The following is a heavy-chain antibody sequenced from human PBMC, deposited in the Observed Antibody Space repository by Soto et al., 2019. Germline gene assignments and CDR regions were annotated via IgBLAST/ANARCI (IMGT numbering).Heavy chain of an antibody. V-gene: IGHV3-30*18. CDR3: AKDEGWGSSWFGNIDY. J-gene: IGHJ4*02. Sequence: QVQLVESGGGVVQPGRSLRLSCAASGFTFSSYGMHWVRQAPGKGLEWVAVISYDGSNKYYADSVKGRFTISRDNSKNTLYLQMNSLRAEDTGVYYCAKDEGWGSSWFGNIDYWGQGNLVTVSS. CDR2: ISYDGSNK. D-gene: IGHD6-13*01. CDR1: GFTFSSYG.